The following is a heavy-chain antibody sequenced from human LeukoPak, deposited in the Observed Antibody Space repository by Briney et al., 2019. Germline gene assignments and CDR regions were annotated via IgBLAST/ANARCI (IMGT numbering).Heavy chain of an antibody. D-gene: IGHD3-9*01. Sequence: GASVKVSCKVSRYTLTELSMHWVRQAPGKGLEWMGGFDPEDGETIYAQKFQGRVTMTEDTSTDTAYMELSSLRSEDTAVYYCATLTTDYDILTGYFDYWGQGTLVTVSS. CDR3: ATLTTDYDILTGYFDY. CDR1: RYTLTELS. J-gene: IGHJ4*02. V-gene: IGHV1-24*01. CDR2: FDPEDGET.